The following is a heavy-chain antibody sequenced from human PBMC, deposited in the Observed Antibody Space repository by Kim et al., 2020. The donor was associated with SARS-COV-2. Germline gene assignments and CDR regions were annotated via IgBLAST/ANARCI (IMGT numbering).Heavy chain of an antibody. V-gene: IGHV3-11*01. J-gene: IGHJ4*02. CDR3: ARDRTVTDFDR. Sequence: TIYYADSWRGRFTIYRDNAKNSVYLQMNSLRVDDTAVYYCARDRTVTDFDRWGQGTLVTVSS. D-gene: IGHD4-17*01. CDR2: TI.